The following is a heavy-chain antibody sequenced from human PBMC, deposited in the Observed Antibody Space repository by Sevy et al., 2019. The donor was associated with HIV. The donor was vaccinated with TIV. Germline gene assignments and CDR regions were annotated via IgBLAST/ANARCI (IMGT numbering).Heavy chain of an antibody. CDR3: AKVPWFGELLGYYFDY. D-gene: IGHD3-10*01. CDR2: ISGSGGST. CDR1: GFTFSSYA. J-gene: IGHJ4*02. V-gene: IGHV3-23*01. Sequence: GGSLRLSCAASGFTFSSYAMSWVRQAPGKGLEWVSAISGSGGSTYYADSVKGRFTNSRDNSKNTLYLQRNSRRAEDTAVYYCAKVPWFGELLGYYFDYWGQGTLVTVSS.